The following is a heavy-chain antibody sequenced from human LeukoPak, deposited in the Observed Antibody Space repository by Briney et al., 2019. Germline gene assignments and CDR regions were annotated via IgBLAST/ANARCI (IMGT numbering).Heavy chain of an antibody. V-gene: IGHV3-23*01. D-gene: IGHD2-15*01. CDR3: AKQLGYCSDGSCYFPY. J-gene: IGHJ4*02. Sequence: GGSLRLSCAASGFTFSSYGMHWVRQAPGKGLEWVSAISNNGGYTYYADSVQGRFTISRDNSKSTLCLQMNSLRAEDTAVYYRAKQLGYCSDGSCYFPYWGQGTLVTVSS. CDR1: GFTFSSYG. CDR2: ISNNGGYT.